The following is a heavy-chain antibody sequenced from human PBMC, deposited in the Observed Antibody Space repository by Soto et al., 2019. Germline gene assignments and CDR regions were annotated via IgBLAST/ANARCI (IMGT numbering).Heavy chain of an antibody. CDR1: GGSISSYY. CDR2: IYYSGST. D-gene: IGHD6-19*01. Sequence: QVQLQESGPGLVKPSETLSLTCTVSGGSISSYYWSWIRQPPGKGLEWIGYIYYSGSTNNNPSLKSRVTISVDTSKNQFSLKLSSVTAADTAVYYCARERGKQWLVDYWGQGTLVTVSS. CDR3: ARERGKQWLVDY. V-gene: IGHV4-59*01. J-gene: IGHJ4*02.